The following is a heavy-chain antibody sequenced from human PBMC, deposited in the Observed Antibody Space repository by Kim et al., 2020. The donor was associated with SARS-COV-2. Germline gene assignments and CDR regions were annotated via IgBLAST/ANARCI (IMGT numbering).Heavy chain of an antibody. CDR2: ISSSGSTI. CDR3: ARYPTNSFDYSYIYDILTGYYIGGLDY. J-gene: IGHJ4*02. Sequence: GGSLRLSCAASGFTFSSYEMNWVRQAPGKGLEWVSYISSSGSTIYYADSVKGRFTISRDNAKNSLYLQMNSLRAEDTAVYYCARYPTNSFDYSYIYDILTGYYIGGLDYWGQGTLVTVSS. V-gene: IGHV3-48*03. D-gene: IGHD3-9*01. CDR1: GFTFSSYE.